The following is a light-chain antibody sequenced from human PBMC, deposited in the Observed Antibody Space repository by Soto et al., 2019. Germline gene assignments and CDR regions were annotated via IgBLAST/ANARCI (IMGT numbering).Light chain of an antibody. CDR2: EGS. Sequence: QSALTQPASVSGSPGESITISCTGTSSDIGTYNLVSWYQQHPGKAPKLLIFEGSRRPSGVSNPFSGSKSGHTASLTISGLQAEDEADYYCCSFDGSSTFYVLGSGTKVTVL. J-gene: IGLJ1*01. V-gene: IGLV2-23*01. CDR1: SSDIGTYNL. CDR3: CSFDGSSTFYV.